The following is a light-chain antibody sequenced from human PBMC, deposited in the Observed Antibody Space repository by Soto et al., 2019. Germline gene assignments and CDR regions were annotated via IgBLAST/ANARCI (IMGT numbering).Light chain of an antibody. CDR1: QSVTSRY. V-gene: IGKV3-20*01. Sequence: EIVLTQSPGTLSLSPGERATLSCKASQSVTSRYLAWYQQKPGQAPRLLIYGASSRATGIPDRFSGSGSGTDFTLTISRLEAEDFAVYFCHQYNNSSEYTFGQGTKLEIK. CDR3: HQYNNSSEYT. J-gene: IGKJ2*01. CDR2: GAS.